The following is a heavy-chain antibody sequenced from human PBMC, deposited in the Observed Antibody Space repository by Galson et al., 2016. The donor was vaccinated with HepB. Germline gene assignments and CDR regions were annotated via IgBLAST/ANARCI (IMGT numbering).Heavy chain of an antibody. CDR2: ISDDGGNK. Sequence: SLRLSCAASGFTFDDYTMHWVRQAPGKGLEWVALISDDGGNKYYVDSVKGRFTISRDNSKNTLYLQMNSLRAEDTAVYYCARVATVTTFYYYYGMDVWGQGTTVTVSS. CDR1: GFTFDDYT. CDR3: ARVATVTTFYYYYGMDV. J-gene: IGHJ6*02. D-gene: IGHD4-17*01. V-gene: IGHV3-30*03.